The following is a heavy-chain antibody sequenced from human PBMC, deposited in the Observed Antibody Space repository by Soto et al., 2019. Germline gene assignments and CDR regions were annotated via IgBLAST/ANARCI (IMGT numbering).Heavy chain of an antibody. CDR1: GFTFSDYY. CDR3: ARIVVVVAATLHGAGFDY. Sequence: QVQLVESGGGLVKPGGSLRLSCAASGFTFSDYYMSWIRQAPGKGLEWVSYISSSSSYTNYADSVKGRFTISRDNAKNSLYLQMNSLRAEDTAVYYCARIVVVVAATLHGAGFDYWGQGTLVTVSS. D-gene: IGHD2-15*01. V-gene: IGHV3-11*05. CDR2: ISSSSSYT. J-gene: IGHJ4*02.